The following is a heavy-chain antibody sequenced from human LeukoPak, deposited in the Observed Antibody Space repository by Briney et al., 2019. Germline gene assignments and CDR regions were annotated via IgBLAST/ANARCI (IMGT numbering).Heavy chain of an antibody. CDR3: AKGTYDILTGYYDY. J-gene: IGHJ4*02. CDR1: GFTFSSYA. V-gene: IGHV3-23*01. D-gene: IGHD3-9*01. Sequence: QPGGSLRLSCAASGFTFSSYAMSWVRQAPGKGLEWVSAISGSGGSTYYADSVKGRLTISRDNSKNTLYLQMNSLRAEDTAVYYCAKGTYDILTGYYDYWGQGTLVTVSS. CDR2: ISGSGGST.